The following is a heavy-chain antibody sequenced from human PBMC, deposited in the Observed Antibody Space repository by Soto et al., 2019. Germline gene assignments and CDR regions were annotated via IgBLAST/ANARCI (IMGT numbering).Heavy chain of an antibody. Sequence: QVQMVQSGAEMKKPGASVKLSCKVSGDSLTELAMHWVRQAPGKGLEWMGGFDPEDGETIYAQKFQGRVTMTEDTSTDTAYMEVSSLTSEDTAVYYCATDTPLKWVWGQGTLVTVSS. V-gene: IGHV1-24*01. D-gene: IGHD1-26*01. J-gene: IGHJ4*02. CDR3: ATDTPLKWV. CDR2: FDPEDGET. CDR1: GDSLTELA.